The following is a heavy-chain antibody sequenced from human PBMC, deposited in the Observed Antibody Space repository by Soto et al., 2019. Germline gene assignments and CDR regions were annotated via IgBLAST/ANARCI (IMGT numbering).Heavy chain of an antibody. CDR1: GFIFSDHY. J-gene: IGHJ6*02. CDR2: SRNKANSYTT. Sequence: EVQLVESGGGLVQPGGSLRLSCAASGFIFSDHYMDWVRQAPGKGLEWVGRSRNKANSYTTEYAASVKGRFTISRDDSKYSLFLQMNSLKSEDTAVYYCARVPYNEVRTHGLDVWGQGTTVTVSS. V-gene: IGHV3-72*01. D-gene: IGHD1-1*01. CDR3: ARVPYNEVRTHGLDV.